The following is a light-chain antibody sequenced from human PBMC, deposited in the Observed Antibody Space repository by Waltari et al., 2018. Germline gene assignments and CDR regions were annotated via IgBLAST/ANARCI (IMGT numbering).Light chain of an antibody. CDR3: HKYVNLPAT. V-gene: IGKV3-20*01. CDR1: QSVGKY. J-gene: IGKJ1*01. Sequence: VSAQCPGVLASSPGENPNLSCRASQSVGKYLDWYQQKPGQSPRLLIYDASPSATGIPDRFSGSGSGTDFSPTISRLEPEDSAVYYCHKYVNLPATFGQGTRVEIK. CDR2: DAS.